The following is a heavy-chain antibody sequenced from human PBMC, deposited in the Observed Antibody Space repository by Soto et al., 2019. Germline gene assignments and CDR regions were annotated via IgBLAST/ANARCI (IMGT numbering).Heavy chain of an antibody. D-gene: IGHD1-26*01. Sequence: GESLKISCNGSGYSFSNYWLVWVRQMPGKGLEWMGIIYPDDSDARYSPSFQGQVTISADKSISTAYLQWSSLKASDTAMYYCEKNSNSASYYWAFDIWGPGTMVTVSS. V-gene: IGHV5-51*01. CDR1: GYSFSNYW. CDR2: IYPDDSDA. CDR3: EKNSNSASYYWAFDI. J-gene: IGHJ3*02.